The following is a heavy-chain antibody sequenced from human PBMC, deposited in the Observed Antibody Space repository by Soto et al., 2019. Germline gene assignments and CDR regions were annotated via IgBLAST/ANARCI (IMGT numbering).Heavy chain of an antibody. CDR3: AHVYYDDVWGSYRYAASDI. V-gene: IGHV2-5*02. Sequence: QITLKESGPTLVKPTQTLTLTCTFSGFSLSTSGVGVGWIRQPPGKALEWLALIYWDDDKRYSTSLKSRLTITKDHSKNQVVITMTNMDPVDTATSDCAHVYYDDVWGSYRYAASDIWGQGTMVTVSS. J-gene: IGHJ3*02. CDR1: GFSLSTSGVG. CDR2: IYWDDDK. D-gene: IGHD3-16*02.